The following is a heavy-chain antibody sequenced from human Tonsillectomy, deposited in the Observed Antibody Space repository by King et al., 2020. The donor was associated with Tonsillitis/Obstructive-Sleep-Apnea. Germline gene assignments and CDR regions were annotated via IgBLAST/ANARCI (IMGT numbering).Heavy chain of an antibody. J-gene: IGHJ6*03. Sequence: QLQESGPGLVKPSETLSLSCTVSGGSIRIDRYYWGXXRQPPGXGLXXXXXXXYSXXTXYDPSXNSRVTISVXXSRNHFSLKLSSVIATYTAIYYCTRHLSDLHHYYYMDVWGKGTTVTVSS. V-gene: IGHV4-39*01. CDR3: TRHLSDLHHYYYMDV. CDR1: GGSIRIDRYY. CDR2: XXYSXXT.